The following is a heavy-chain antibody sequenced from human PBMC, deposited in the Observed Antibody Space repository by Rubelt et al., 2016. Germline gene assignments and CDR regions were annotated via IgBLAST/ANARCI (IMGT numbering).Heavy chain of an antibody. V-gene: IGHV1-46*01. D-gene: IGHD3-3*01. J-gene: IGHJ5*02. Sequence: QVQLVQSGAEVKKPGASVKVSCKASGYTFTSYYMHWVRQAPGQGLEWMGIINPSGGSTSYAQKCQGRVTMTRETSRSTVYMELSSLRSEDTAVYYGARSPRYDFEDNWFDPWGQGTLVTVSS. CDR3: ARSPRYDFEDNWFDP. CDR1: GYTFTSYY. CDR2: INPSGGST.